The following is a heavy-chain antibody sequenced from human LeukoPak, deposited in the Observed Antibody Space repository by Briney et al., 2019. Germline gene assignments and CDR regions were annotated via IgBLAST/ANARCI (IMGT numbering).Heavy chain of an antibody. V-gene: IGHV1-2*02. J-gene: IGHJ5*02. D-gene: IGHD5-18*01. CDR1: GYSFTAFY. CDR3: ARVDTTPYNCFDP. CDR2: INPNYGNT. Sequence: ASVKVSCKASGYSFTAFYIHWVRQAPGQGPEWMGWINPNYGNTKYVQKFQGRVTMTSDTSISTAYMELSRLTSDDTAVYYCARVDTTPYNCFDPWGQGTLVTVSS.